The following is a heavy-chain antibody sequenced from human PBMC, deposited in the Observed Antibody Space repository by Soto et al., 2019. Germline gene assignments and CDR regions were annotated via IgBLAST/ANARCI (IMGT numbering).Heavy chain of an antibody. J-gene: IGHJ4*02. Sequence: SETLSLTCTVSGDSISTSSWWSWVRQPPGKGLELIGEIYHRGSTKYNPSLKSRVTISLDKSKNQFSLKLSSVTAADTAVYCCARELYTSCLGYWGPGTLVTVSS. CDR3: ARELYTSCLGY. D-gene: IGHD2-2*01. CDR1: GDSISTSSW. V-gene: IGHV4-4*01. CDR2: IYHRGST.